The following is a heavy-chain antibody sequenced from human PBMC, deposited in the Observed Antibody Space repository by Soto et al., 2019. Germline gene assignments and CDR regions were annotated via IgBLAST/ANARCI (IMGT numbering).Heavy chain of an antibody. CDR2: ISGSGGSS. CDR1: GFTFSNYA. Sequence: PGGSLRLSCAASGFTFSNYAMTWVRQPPGKGLEWVSVISGSGGSSYYADPVKGRFTVSRDTSRNTLYLQMNSLRAEDTAVYYCAKGQKPDYNSPDGIDVWGQGTMVTVS. D-gene: IGHD3-22*01. J-gene: IGHJ3*01. CDR3: AKGQKPDYNSPDGIDV. V-gene: IGHV3-23*01.